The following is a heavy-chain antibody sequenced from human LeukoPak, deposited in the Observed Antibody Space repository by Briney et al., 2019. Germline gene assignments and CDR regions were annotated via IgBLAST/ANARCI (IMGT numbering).Heavy chain of an antibody. Sequence: GGSLRLSCAASGFTFSSYSMNWVRQAPGKGLEWVSYISSSSTIYYADSVKGRFTISRDNAKNSLYLQMNSLRAEDTAVYYCASLVGATTNDAFDIWGQGTMVTVSS. CDR2: ISSSSTI. V-gene: IGHV3-48*01. J-gene: IGHJ3*02. CDR3: ASLVGATTNDAFDI. D-gene: IGHD1-26*01. CDR1: GFTFSSYS.